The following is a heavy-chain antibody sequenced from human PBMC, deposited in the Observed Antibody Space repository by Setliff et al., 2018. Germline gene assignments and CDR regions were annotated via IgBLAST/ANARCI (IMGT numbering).Heavy chain of an antibody. J-gene: IGHJ4*02. V-gene: IGHV4-59*12. CDR1: GGSISGASIRSYY. Sequence: PSETLSLTCTVSGGSISGASIRSYYWSWIRQPPGKGLEFIGYVYYSGTTNYDPSLKSRVTISVDTSKNQFSLKLTSVTAADTAVYYCARAPRYFDPTGSYFDFWGQGTLVTVSS. CDR2: VYYSGTT. D-gene: IGHD3-22*01. CDR3: ARAPRYFDPTGSYFDF.